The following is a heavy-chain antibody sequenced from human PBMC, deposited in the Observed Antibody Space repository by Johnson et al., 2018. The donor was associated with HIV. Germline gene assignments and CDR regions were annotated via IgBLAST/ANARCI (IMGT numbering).Heavy chain of an antibody. Sequence: VQLVESGGGLEQPGGSLRLSCAASGITFSSYAMSWVRQAPGKGLEWVSSLGGSGAHTYYADSVKGRFTISRDNAKNSLSLQMNSLRAEDTAVYYCARGSRYTYYNDDAYLLHAFDFWGQGTMVTVSS. V-gene: IGHV3-23*04. CDR2: LGGSGAHT. D-gene: IGHD3-22*01. CDR3: ARGSRYTYYNDDAYLLHAFDF. CDR1: GITFSSYA. J-gene: IGHJ3*01.